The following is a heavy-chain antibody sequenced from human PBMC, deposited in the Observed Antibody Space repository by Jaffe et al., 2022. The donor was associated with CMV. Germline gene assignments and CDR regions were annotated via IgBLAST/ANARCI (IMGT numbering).Heavy chain of an antibody. CDR3: AREVYEGGDYYYYYGMDV. CDR1: GFTFSSYW. CDR2: IKQDGSEK. Sequence: EVQLVESGGGLVQPGGSLRLSCAASGFTFSSYWMSWVRQAPGKGLEWVANIKQDGSEKYYVDSVKGRFTISRDNAKNSLYLQMNSLRAEDTAVYYCAREVYEGGDYYYYYGMDVWGQGTTVTVSS. D-gene: IGHD3-3*01. V-gene: IGHV3-7*01. J-gene: IGHJ6*02.